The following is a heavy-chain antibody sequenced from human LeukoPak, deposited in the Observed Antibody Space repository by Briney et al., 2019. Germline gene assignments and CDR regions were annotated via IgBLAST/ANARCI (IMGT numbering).Heavy chain of an antibody. J-gene: IGHJ4*02. Sequence: GGSLRLSCAASGFTFNSYAMHWVRKAPGKGLEYVSAISSNGGSTYYANSVKGRFTISRDNSKNTLYLQMGSLRAEDMAVYYCARGCCSSTSGYSTAIDYWGQGTLVTVSS. CDR2: ISSNGGST. V-gene: IGHV3-64*01. CDR3: ARGCCSSTSGYSTAIDY. D-gene: IGHD2-2*01. CDR1: GFTFNSYA.